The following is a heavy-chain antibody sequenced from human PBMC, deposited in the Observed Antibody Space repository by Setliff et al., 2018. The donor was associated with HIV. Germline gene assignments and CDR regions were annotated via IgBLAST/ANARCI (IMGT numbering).Heavy chain of an antibody. V-gene: IGHV4-38-2*02. CDR1: GYSISSGYY. J-gene: IGHJ4*02. CDR2: LYQTGTT. Sequence: SETLSLTCTVSGYSISSGYYWGWIRQPPGKGLEWIGSLYQTGTTNYNPSLKRRVTISLDMSKNQFSLKLTSVTAAATAVYYCGRQAWDQKSSGYFVDYWGQGTRGTGS. D-gene: IGHD6-19*01. CDR3: GRQAWDQKSSGYFVDY.